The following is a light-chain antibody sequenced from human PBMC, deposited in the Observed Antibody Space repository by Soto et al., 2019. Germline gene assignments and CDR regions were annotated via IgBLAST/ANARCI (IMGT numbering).Light chain of an antibody. Sequence: DIQMTQSHPSVSASIGDRVTITCGASDNINTFLNWYHQRPGKAPDLLIYGASSLKTGVPSRFSGSGSGTHFTLTIAGLQAADFATYYCQQNYCRPVTFGQGTRLEIK. CDR3: QQNYCRPVT. CDR1: DNINTF. V-gene: IGKV1-39*01. J-gene: IGKJ5*01. CDR2: GAS.